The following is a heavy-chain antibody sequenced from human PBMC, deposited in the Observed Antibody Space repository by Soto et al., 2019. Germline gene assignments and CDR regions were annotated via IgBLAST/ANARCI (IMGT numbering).Heavy chain of an antibody. J-gene: IGHJ2*01. CDR3: ARLASGWQFYYFDF. V-gene: IGHV4-34*01. CDR1: GGSFSPYF. Sequence: QVQLQQWGAGLLKPSETLSLTCAVYGGSFSPYFWSWIRQPPRKGLEWIGEINHSGSTNYNPSLTRRATLSVDTSKNQVSLKLTSVTAADTAVYYCARLASGWQFYYFDFWGRGTPVTVSS. D-gene: IGHD6-19*01. CDR2: INHSGST.